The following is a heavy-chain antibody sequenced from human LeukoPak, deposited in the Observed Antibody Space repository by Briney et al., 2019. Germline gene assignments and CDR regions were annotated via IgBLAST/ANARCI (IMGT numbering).Heavy chain of an antibody. CDR2: ISYDGSNK. J-gene: IGHJ4*02. CDR1: GFTFSSYG. Sequence: GGSLRLSCAASGFTFSSYGMHWVRQAPGKGLEWVAVISYDGSNKYYADSVKGRFTISRDNSKNTLYLQMNSLRAEDTAVYYCATPGIAVAGPLGYWGQGTLVTVSS. V-gene: IGHV3-30*03. CDR3: ATPGIAVAGPLGY. D-gene: IGHD6-19*01.